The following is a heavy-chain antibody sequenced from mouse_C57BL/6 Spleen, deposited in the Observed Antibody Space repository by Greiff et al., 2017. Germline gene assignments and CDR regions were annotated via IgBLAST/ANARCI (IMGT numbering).Heavy chain of an antibody. CDR3: ARILSTGPYYYAMDY. CDR2: IWTGGGT. D-gene: IGHD4-1*02. CDR1: GFSLTSYA. J-gene: IGHJ4*01. Sequence: VMLVESGPGLVAPSQSLSITCTVSGFSLTSYAISWVRQPPGKGLEWLGVIWTGGGTNYNSALKSRLSISKDNSKSQVFLKMNSLQTDDTARYYCARILSTGPYYYAMDYWGQGTSVTVSS. V-gene: IGHV2-9-1*01.